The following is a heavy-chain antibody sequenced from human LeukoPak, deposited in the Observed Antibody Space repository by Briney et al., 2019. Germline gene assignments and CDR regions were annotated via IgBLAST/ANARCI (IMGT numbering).Heavy chain of an antibody. CDR1: GFTVSSNY. V-gene: IGHV3-66*01. D-gene: IGHD3-10*01. CDR3: TRDLRGVIPFDY. CDR2: IYSGGST. Sequence: PGGSLRLSCSASGFTVSSNYMSWVRQAPGKGLEWVSVIYSGGSTYYADSVKGRFTIPRDNSKNTLYLQMNSLRVEDTAVYYCTRDLRGVIPFDYWGQGTLVTVSS. J-gene: IGHJ4*02.